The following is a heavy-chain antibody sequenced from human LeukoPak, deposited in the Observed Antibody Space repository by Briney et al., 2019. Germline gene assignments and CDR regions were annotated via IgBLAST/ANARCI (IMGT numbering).Heavy chain of an antibody. D-gene: IGHD3-22*01. CDR2: IYSGGST. Sequence: QPGGSLRLSCAASGFTVISNYMSWVRQAPGKGLEWVSVIYSGGSTYYADSVKGRFTISRDNSKNTLYLQMNSLRAEDTAVYYCARDPPPDYYDSSGYYWDVWGKGTTVTVSS. V-gene: IGHV3-53*01. CDR3: ARDPPPDYYDSSGYYWDV. CDR1: GFTVISNY. J-gene: IGHJ6*04.